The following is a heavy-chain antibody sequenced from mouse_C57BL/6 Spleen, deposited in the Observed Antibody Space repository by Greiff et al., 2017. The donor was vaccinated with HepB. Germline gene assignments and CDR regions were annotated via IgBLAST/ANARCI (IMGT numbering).Heavy chain of an antibody. Sequence: EVMLVESGGGLVQSGRSLRLSCATSGFTFSDFYMEWVRQAPGKGLEWIAASRNKANDYTTEYSASVKGRFIVSRDTSQSILYLQMNALRAEDTAIYYCARDDYGGFDYWGQGTTLTVSS. CDR2: SRNKANDYTT. J-gene: IGHJ2*01. D-gene: IGHD2-4*01. CDR1: GFTFSDFY. CDR3: ARDDYGGFDY. V-gene: IGHV7-1*01.